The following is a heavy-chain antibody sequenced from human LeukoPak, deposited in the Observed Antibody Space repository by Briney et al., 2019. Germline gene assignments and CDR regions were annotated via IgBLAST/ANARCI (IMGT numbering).Heavy chain of an antibody. V-gene: IGHV3-53*01. CDR3: ARGVRQWLAIFDF. D-gene: IGHD6-19*01. Sequence: GGSLRLSCAASGFTVSSNYMSWVRQAPGKGLEWVSVIYSGGDTYYADSVKGRFTISRDNSKNTLYLQMNSLRVEDTAVYYCARGVRQWLAIFDFWGQGTLVTVSS. J-gene: IGHJ4*02. CDR1: GFTVSSNY. CDR2: IYSGGDT.